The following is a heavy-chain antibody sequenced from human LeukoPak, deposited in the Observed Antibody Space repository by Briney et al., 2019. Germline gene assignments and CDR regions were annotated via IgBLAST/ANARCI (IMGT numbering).Heavy chain of an antibody. CDR1: GFTFSSYS. Sequence: GGSLRLSCAASGFTFSSYSMHWVRQAPGKGLEWVAVISYDGNNKYYADSVKGRSTISRDNSKNTMYLQMNSLRAEDTAVYYCARKGGTMVNYSPFDCWGQETLVTVSS. V-gene: IGHV3-30*04. CDR2: ISYDGNNK. D-gene: IGHD3-10*01. J-gene: IGHJ4*02. CDR3: ARKGGTMVNYSPFDC.